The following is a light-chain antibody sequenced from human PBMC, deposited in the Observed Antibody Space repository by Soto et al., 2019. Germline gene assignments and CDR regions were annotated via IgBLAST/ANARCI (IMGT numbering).Light chain of an antibody. V-gene: IGKV1-9*01. CDR3: QQLAGFPIT. J-gene: IGKJ5*01. Sequence: DIHLTQSTPFLSASVGDRVTITCRASQGISTYLAWYQQKPGKAPNLLIYTASTLQTGVPSRFSGSAFGTEFTLTISSLQPEDFATYYCQQLAGFPITFGHVTRLEIK. CDR2: TAS. CDR1: QGISTY.